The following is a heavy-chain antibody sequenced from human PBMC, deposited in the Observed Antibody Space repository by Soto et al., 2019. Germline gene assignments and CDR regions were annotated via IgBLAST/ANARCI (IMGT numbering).Heavy chain of an antibody. D-gene: IGHD3-9*01. J-gene: IGHJ5*02. CDR2: ISSSSSYI. CDR3: ASLYDILTGYSEGNWFDP. CDR1: GFTFSSYS. V-gene: IGHV3-21*01. Sequence: GGSLRLSCAASGFTFSSYSMNWVRQAPGKGLEWVSSISSSSSYIYYADSVKGRFAISRDNAKNSLYLQMNSLRAEATAVYYCASLYDILTGYSEGNWFDPWGQGTLVTVSS.